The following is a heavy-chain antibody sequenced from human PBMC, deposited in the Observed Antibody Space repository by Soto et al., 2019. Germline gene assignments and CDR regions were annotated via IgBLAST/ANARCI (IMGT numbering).Heavy chain of an antibody. CDR2: ISYDGSNK. CDR1: GFTFSSYG. V-gene: IGHV3-30*18. Sequence: GGSLRLSCAASGFTFSSYGMHWVRQAPGKGLEWVAVISYDGSNKYYADSVKGRFTISRDNSKNTLYLQMNSLRAEDTAVYYCAKPKKRYGYSFDYWGQGTLVTVSS. J-gene: IGHJ4*02. D-gene: IGHD5-18*01. CDR3: AKPKKRYGYSFDY.